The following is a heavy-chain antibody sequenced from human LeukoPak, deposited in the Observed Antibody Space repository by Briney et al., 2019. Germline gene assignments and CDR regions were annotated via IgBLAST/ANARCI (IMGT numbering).Heavy chain of an antibody. J-gene: IGHJ4*02. CDR3: ARGYSDGTGYYYPSFDY. CDR1: GGSMSVYY. Sequence: WETLSLTCTVSGGSMSVYYWNWVRQSAGKGLEWIERMHSSGSTNYNPSLKSRVTMSIDTSEKQFSLKLGSVTAADTALYFCARGYSDGTGYYYPSFDYWGQGVMVTDSS. D-gene: IGHD3-22*01. CDR2: MHSSGST. V-gene: IGHV4-4*07.